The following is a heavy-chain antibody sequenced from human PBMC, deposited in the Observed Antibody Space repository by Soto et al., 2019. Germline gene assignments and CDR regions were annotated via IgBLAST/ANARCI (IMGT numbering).Heavy chain of an antibody. CDR2: IIPIFGTA. V-gene: IGHV1-69*13. J-gene: IGHJ5*02. CDR3: ARDRGPSSGYYPYWFDP. D-gene: IGHD3-22*01. Sequence: SVKVSCKASGYTFTSYGITWVRQAPGRGLEWMGGIIPIFGTANYAQKFQARVTITADESTSTAYMELSSLRSEDTAVYYCARDRGPSSGYYPYWFDPWGQGTLVTVSS. CDR1: GYTFTSYG.